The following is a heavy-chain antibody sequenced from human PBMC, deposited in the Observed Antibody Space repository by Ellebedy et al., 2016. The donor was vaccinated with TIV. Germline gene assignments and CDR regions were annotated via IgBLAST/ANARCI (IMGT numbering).Heavy chain of an antibody. V-gene: IGHV3-15*07. CDR3: TTDFFRIGSAGGY. CDR1: GLTFSSCD. J-gene: IGHJ4*02. Sequence: GESLKISCAASGLTFSSCDMNWVRQAPGKGLEWVGRIKSKTDGGTTDYAAPVKGRFTISRDDSKNTLYLQMNSLKTEETAVYYCTTDFFRIGSAGGYWGQGTLVTVSS. D-gene: IGHD3-3*02. CDR2: IKSKTDGGTT.